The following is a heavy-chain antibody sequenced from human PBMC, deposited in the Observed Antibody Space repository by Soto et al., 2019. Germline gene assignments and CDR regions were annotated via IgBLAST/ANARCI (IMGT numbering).Heavy chain of an antibody. J-gene: IGHJ6*02. CDR1: GYSFTSYW. CDR2: IYPGDSDT. D-gene: IGHD6-19*01. CDR3: ARSQYLAVEDLYYYDGMDV. V-gene: IGHV5-51*01. Sequence: PGESLKISCKGSGYSFTSYWIGWVRQMPGKGLEWMGIIYPGDSDTRYSPSFQGQVTISADKSISTAYLQWSSLKASDTAMYYCARSQYLAVEDLYYYDGMDVWGQGTTVTVSS.